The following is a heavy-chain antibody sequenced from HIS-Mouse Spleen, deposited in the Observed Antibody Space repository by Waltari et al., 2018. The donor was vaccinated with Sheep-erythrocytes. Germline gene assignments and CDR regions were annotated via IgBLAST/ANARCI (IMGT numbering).Heavy chain of an antibody. CDR1: GFTFSSYS. CDR3: ARVASGATFDY. V-gene: IGHV3-21*01. J-gene: IGHJ4*02. Sequence: EVQLVESGGGLVKPGGSLRLSCAASGFTFSSYSMNWVRQAPGKGLGLVESMRSSRRYIYDEGSVKGRFTISRDNAKNSLYLQMNSLRAEDTAVYYCARVASGATFDYWGQGTLVTVSS. CDR2: MRSSRRYI. D-gene: IGHD1-26*01.